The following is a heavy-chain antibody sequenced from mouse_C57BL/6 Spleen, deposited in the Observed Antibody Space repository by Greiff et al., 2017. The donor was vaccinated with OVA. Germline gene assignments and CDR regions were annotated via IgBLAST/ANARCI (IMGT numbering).Heavy chain of an antibody. V-gene: IGHV8-12*01. D-gene: IGHD2-3*01. J-gene: IGHJ4*01. CDR3: ARTKRLLPQGSYYAMDY. Sequence: QVQLKESGPGILQSSQTLSLTCSFSGFSLSTSGMGVSWIRQPSGKGLEWLAHTYWDDDKRYNPSLKSRPPISKDTSRNQVFLKITSVDTADTATYYCARTKRLLPQGSYYAMDYWGQGTSVTVSS. CDR2: TYWDDDK. CDR1: GFSLSTSGMG.